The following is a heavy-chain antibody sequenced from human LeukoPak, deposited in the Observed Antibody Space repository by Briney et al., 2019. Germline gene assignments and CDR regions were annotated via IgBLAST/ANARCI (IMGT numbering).Heavy chain of an antibody. CDR1: GYTFTSYD. V-gene: IGHV1-8*03. D-gene: IGHD3-16*02. CDR2: MNPNSGNT. Sequence: GASVKVSCKASGYTFTSYDINWVRQATGQGLEWMGWMNPNSGNTGYAQKFQGRVTITRNTSISTVYMELSSLRSEDTAVYYCARSRNYVWGSYRYYYFDYWGQGTLVTVSS. CDR3: ARSRNYVWGSYRYYYFDY. J-gene: IGHJ4*02.